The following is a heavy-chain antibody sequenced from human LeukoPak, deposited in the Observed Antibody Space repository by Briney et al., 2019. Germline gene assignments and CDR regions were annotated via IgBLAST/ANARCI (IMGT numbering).Heavy chain of an antibody. CDR1: GGTFSSYA. CDR2: IIPIFGTA. J-gene: IGHJ6*02. Sequence: SVKVSCKASGGTFSSYAISWVRQAPGQGLEWMGGIIPIFGTANYAQKFQGRVTITADESTSTAYMELSSLRSEDTAVYYCARDSGGSSSSPAHYYYYYGMDVWGQGTPVTVSS. D-gene: IGHD6-6*01. V-gene: IGHV1-69*13. CDR3: ARDSGGSSSSPAHYYYYYGMDV.